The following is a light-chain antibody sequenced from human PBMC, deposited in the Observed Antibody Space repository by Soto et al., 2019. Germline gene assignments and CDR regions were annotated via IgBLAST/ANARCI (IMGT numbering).Light chain of an antibody. V-gene: IGKV3-20*01. CDR3: QQYGSSSWT. CDR2: GAS. CDR1: QSISSSY. Sequence: EIVLTQSPGPLSLSPGKRATLSCRASQSISSSYLAWYQQRPGQAPRLLIYGASSRATGIPDRFSGSGSGTEFTLTISRLEPEDFAVYYCQQYGSSSWTFGQGTKVEIK. J-gene: IGKJ1*01.